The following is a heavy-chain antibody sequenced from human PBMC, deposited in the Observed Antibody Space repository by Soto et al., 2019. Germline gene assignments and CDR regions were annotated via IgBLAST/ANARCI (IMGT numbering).Heavy chain of an antibody. J-gene: IGHJ4*01. D-gene: IGHD3-22*01. CDR3: AREARQHYYDTSGYYDL. V-gene: IGHV1-2*02. CDR2: ISPNSGGT. Sequence: ASVKVSCKASGYTFTSYDINWVRQAPGHGLEWMGWISPNSGGTNYAQKFQGRVTMRRDTSISTAYMELSRLKADDTAVYYCAREARQHYYDTSGYYDLWGHGTLVTVSS. CDR1: GYTFTSYD.